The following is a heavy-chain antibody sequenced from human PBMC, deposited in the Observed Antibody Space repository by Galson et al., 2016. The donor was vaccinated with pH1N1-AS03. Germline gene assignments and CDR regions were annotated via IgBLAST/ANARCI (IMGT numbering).Heavy chain of an antibody. D-gene: IGHD3/OR15-3a*01. CDR3: VKGGGYSHGFLDYYFDA. V-gene: IGHV3-30*02. CDR2: IRYDESIK. CDR1: GFVFSTSA. J-gene: IGHJ4*02. Sequence: SLRLSCAASGFVFSTSAIHWVRQSPGKGLEWVAFIRYDESIKNYGDSVKGRFTISRDNYKNTVDLEMNSLRPEDSAVYYCVKGGGYSHGFLDYYFDAWGQGSLVTVSS.